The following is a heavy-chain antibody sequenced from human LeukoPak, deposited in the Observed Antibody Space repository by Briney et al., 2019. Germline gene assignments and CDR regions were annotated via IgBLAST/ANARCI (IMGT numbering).Heavy chain of an antibody. V-gene: IGHV4-59*01. CDR2: IYYSGST. CDR1: GGSTSSYY. CDR3: ARGGNYWPQWWFDP. J-gene: IGHJ5*02. Sequence: PSETLSLTCSVSGGSTSSYYWSWIRQPPGKGLEWIGYIYYSGSTYYNPSLKSRVTISVDTSKNQFSLRLSSVTAADTAVYYCARGGNYWPQWWFDPWGRGTLVSVSS. D-gene: IGHD1-26*01.